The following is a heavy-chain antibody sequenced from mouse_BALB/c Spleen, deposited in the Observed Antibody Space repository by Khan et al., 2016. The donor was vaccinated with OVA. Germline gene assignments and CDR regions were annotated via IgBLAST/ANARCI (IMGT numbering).Heavy chain of an antibody. CDR2: INPSTGYT. D-gene: IGHD2-2*01. J-gene: IGHJ3*01. V-gene: IGHV1-7*01. Sequence: QVQLQQSGAELAKPGASVKMSCKASGYTFTDYWIHWVKQRPGQGLEWIGYINPSTGYTEYNHKFKDKATLTADKSSSTAYMQLSSLTSEDSAVYYCARRGYGSFAYWGQGTLVTVSA. CDR3: ARRGYGSFAY. CDR1: GYTFTDYW.